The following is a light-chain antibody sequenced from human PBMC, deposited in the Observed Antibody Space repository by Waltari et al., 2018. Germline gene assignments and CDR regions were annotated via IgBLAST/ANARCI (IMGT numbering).Light chain of an antibody. Sequence: DIQMTQSPSTLSAYVGDRVTITCRASQSISSWLAWYQQTPGKAPKLLIYRASSLESGVPSRFSGSGSGTEFTLTISSLQPDDFATYYCQQYNSYWYTFGQGTKLEI. J-gene: IGKJ2*01. V-gene: IGKV1-5*03. CDR2: RAS. CDR3: QQYNSYWYT. CDR1: QSISSW.